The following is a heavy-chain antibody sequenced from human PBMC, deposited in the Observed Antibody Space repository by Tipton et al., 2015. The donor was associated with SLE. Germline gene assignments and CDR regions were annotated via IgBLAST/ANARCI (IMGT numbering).Heavy chain of an antibody. CDR2: INPGDSDT. CDR3: ARPTSLPGWFDP. CDR1: GYSFAAYW. V-gene: IGHV5-51*03. Sequence: QSGAEVKKPGESLKISCKASGYSFAAYWIVWVRQMPGKGLEWVGMINPGDSDTRYSPSFEGQVTISADKSINTAYLQWNWLKASDTAMYYCARPTSLPGWFDPWGQGTLVTVSS. J-gene: IGHJ5*02. D-gene: IGHD3-10*01.